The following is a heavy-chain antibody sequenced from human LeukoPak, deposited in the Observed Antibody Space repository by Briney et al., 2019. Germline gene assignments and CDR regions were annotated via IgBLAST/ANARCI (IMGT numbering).Heavy chain of an antibody. Sequence: GGSLRLSCAASGFTFSSYSMSWVRQAPGKGLEWVANIKQDGNEKHYVDSVKGRFTIFRDNAKNSLYLQMNTLSSEDTAVYYCTRERDTGKYWGDLQHWGQGTLVTVSS. J-gene: IGHJ1*01. D-gene: IGHD2-8*02. CDR1: GFTFSSYS. CDR3: TRERDTGKYWGDLQH. V-gene: IGHV3-7*01. CDR2: IKQDGNEK.